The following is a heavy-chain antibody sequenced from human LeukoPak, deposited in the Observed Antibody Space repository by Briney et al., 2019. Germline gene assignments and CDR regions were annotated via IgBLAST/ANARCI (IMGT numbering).Heavy chain of an antibody. Sequence: SETLSLTCTVSGGSISSYYWSWIRQPAGKGLEWIGRIYTSGSTNYNPSLKSRVTMSVDTSKNQFSLKLSSVTAADTAVYYCARVQGWGGYDTNYYFDCWGQGTLVTVSS. CDR3: ARVQGWGGYDTNYYFDC. J-gene: IGHJ4*02. D-gene: IGHD5-12*01. CDR2: IYTSGST. V-gene: IGHV4-4*07. CDR1: GGSISSYY.